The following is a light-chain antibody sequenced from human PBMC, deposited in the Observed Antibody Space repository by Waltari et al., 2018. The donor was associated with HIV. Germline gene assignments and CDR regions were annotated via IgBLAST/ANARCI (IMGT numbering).Light chain of an antibody. Sequence: DIQMTQSPSSLSASVGDRVTITCQESQHISNYFNWYQQKPGKAPQLLIYDASNLETWVPSRVSGSGSWTDVTFTISSLQPEEIATYYCQQYHNLPLTFGGGTKVEIK. V-gene: IGKV1-33*01. CDR1: QHISNY. CDR3: QQYHNLPLT. J-gene: IGKJ4*01. CDR2: DAS.